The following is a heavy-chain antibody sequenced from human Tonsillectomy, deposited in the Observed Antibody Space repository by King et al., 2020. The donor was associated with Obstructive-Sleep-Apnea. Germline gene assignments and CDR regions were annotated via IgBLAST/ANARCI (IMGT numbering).Heavy chain of an antibody. J-gene: IGHJ4*02. CDR3: SGELVVLFKAYFFGL. D-gene: IGHD2-15*01. CDR1: GGSITSSSYY. CDR2: IYYSGTT. V-gene: IGHV4-39*07. Sequence: QLQESGPGLVKPSETLSLTCTVSGGSITSSSYYWGWIRQPPGKGLEWIGSIYYSGTTHYNPSLKSRVTISVDTSKNQVSLRLSSVTAADTAVYYCSGELVVLFKAYFFGLWGQGTPVTRPS.